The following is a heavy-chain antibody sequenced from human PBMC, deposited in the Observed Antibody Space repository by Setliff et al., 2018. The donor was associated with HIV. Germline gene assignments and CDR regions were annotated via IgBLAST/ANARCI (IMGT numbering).Heavy chain of an antibody. CDR3: ASRIYYYDSSRVLREEGFDP. CDR2: IHHTGHI. D-gene: IGHD3-22*01. J-gene: IGHJ5*02. V-gene: IGHV4-34*01. Sequence: PSQTLSLTCAFYGASFTDYYWNWIRQPPGKGLEWIGEIHHTGHINYNPSFKSRVTMSLDMSTNQFSLKLNSVTAADTAVYYCASRIYYYDSSRVLREEGFDPWGQGTLVTVSS. CDR1: GASFTDYY.